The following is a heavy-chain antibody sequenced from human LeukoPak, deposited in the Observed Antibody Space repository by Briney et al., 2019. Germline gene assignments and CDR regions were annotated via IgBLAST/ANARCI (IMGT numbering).Heavy chain of an antibody. V-gene: IGHV4-38-2*01. Sequence: PSETLSLTCAVSGYSTSSGYYWGWIRQPPGKGLEWIGSIYHSGSTYYNPSLKSRVSISVDTSKNQFSLKLSSVTAADTAVYYCASGTSGITGTYDYWGQGTLVTVSS. D-gene: IGHD1-7*01. CDR1: GYSTSSGYY. CDR2: IYHSGST. J-gene: IGHJ4*02. CDR3: ASGTSGITGTYDY.